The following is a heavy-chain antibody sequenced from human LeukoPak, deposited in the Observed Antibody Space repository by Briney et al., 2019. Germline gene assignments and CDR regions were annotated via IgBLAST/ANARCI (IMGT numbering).Heavy chain of an antibody. CDR1: GFTFDDYA. CDR2: ISWNSGSI. D-gene: IGHD4-17*01. Sequence: SLRLSCAASGFTFDDYAMHWVRQAPGKGLEWVSGISWNSGSIGYADSVKGRFTISRDNAKNSLYLQMNSLRAEDTALYYCAKAIFTTVMYYFDYWGQGTLVTVSS. V-gene: IGHV3-9*01. CDR3: AKAIFTTVMYYFDY. J-gene: IGHJ4*02.